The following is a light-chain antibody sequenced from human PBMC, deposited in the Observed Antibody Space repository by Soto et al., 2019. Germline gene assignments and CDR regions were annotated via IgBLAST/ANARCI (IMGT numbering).Light chain of an antibody. CDR3: QQYNSYSFT. J-gene: IGKJ2*01. V-gene: IGKV1-5*01. Sequence: DIQMTQSLSTLSASVGERVTITCRASQSISSWLAWYQQKPGKAPKLLIYDASGLESSVPSRFSGSGSGTEFTLPISSLQPHEVAAYYCQQYNSYSFTFGRGTKLEIK. CDR1: QSISSW. CDR2: DAS.